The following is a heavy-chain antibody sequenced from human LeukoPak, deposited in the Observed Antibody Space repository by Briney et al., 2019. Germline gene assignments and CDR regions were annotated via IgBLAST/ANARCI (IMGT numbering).Heavy chain of an antibody. D-gene: IGHD3-22*01. V-gene: IGHV3-23*01. CDR2: ISGSGGST. J-gene: IGHJ4*02. CDR3: AKDVGYYYDSSGYYWFNY. CDR1: GFTFSSYA. Sequence: GGSLRLSCAASGFTFSSYAMSWVRQAPGKGLEWVSAISGSGGSTYYADSVKGRFTISRDNSKNTLYLQMNSLRAEDTAVYYCAKDVGYYYDSSGYYWFNYWGQGTLVTVSS.